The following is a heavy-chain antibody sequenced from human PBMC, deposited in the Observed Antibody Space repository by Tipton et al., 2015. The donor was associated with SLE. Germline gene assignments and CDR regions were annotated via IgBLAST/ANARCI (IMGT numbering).Heavy chain of an antibody. CDR1: GFAFSSYN. Sequence: SLRLPCAASGFAFSSYNMNWVRQTPGKGLEWVSAISSGSNYKYYADSVKGRFTISRDNARNSVFLQMNSLRAEDTAVYYCASSRWFGELLDYWGQGTLVTVSS. J-gene: IGHJ4*02. D-gene: IGHD3-10*01. CDR2: ISSGSNYK. V-gene: IGHV3-21*06. CDR3: ASSRWFGELLDY.